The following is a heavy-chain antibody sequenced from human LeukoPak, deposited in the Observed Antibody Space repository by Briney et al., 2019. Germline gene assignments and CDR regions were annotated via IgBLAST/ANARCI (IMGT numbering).Heavy chain of an antibody. CDR2: ISAYNGNT. CDR1: GYTFTSYG. V-gene: IGHV1-18*01. CDR3: ARARIHYYGSGSYYFDY. Sequence: ASVKVSCKASGYTFTSYGISWVRQALGQGLEWMGWISAYNGNTNYAQKLQGRVTMTTDTSTSTAYMELRSLRSDDTAVYYCARARIHYYGSGSYYFDYWGQGTLGTVSS. J-gene: IGHJ4*02. D-gene: IGHD3-10*01.